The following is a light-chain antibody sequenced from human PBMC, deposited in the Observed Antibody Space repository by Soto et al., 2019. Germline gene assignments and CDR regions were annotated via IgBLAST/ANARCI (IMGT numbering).Light chain of an antibody. CDR1: SSNIGSNT. CDR2: SNN. J-gene: IGLJ1*01. CDR3: AVWDDSLNGYV. Sequence: QSVLTQPPSASGTPGQRVTISCSGSSSNIGSNTVNWYQQLPGTAPKLLIYSNNQRPSGVPDRFSGSKSGTSASLAISGLQSADEAGYYCAVWDDSLNGYVFGTG. V-gene: IGLV1-44*01.